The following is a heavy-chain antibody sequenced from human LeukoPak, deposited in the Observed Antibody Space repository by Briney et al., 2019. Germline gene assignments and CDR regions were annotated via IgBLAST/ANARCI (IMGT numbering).Heavy chain of an antibody. CDR3: ARGAEQQRLAHFDY. CDR2: INPNNGGT. V-gene: IGHV1-2*02. CDR1: GYIFTGYY. D-gene: IGHD6-13*01. J-gene: IGHJ4*02. Sequence: ASVKVSCKASGYIFTGYYMHWVRQAPGQGFEWMGWINPNNGGTKSAQKFQGRVTMTRDTSISTAYMELSSLRSDDTAIYYCARGAEQQRLAHFDYWGQGTLVTVST.